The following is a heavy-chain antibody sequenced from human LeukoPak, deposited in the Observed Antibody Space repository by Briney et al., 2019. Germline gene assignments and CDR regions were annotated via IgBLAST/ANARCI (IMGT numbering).Heavy chain of an antibody. J-gene: IGHJ6*02. D-gene: IGHD3-3*01. Sequence: GGSLRLSCAASGFTFSSYAMSWVRQAPGEGLEWVSAISGSGGSTYYADSVKGRFTISRDNSKNTLYLQMNSLRAEDTAVYYCAKDLDVLRFLEWLPFYGMDVWGQGTTVTVSS. CDR2: ISGSGGST. CDR1: GFTFSSYA. CDR3: AKDLDVLRFLEWLPFYGMDV. V-gene: IGHV3-23*01.